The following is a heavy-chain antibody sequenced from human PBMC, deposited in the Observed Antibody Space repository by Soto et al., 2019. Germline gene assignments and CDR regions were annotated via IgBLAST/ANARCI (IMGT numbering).Heavy chain of an antibody. V-gene: IGHV3-30*18. J-gene: IGHJ4*02. CDR3: AKNGPMRYDILTGYFGALDY. D-gene: IGHD3-9*01. CDR2: ISYDGSNK. Sequence: QVQLVESGGGVVQPGRSLRLSCAASGFTFSSYGMHWVRQAPGKGLEWVADISYDGSNKYYADSVKGRFTISRDNSKNTLYLQMNSLRAEDTAVYYCAKNGPMRYDILTGYFGALDYWGQGTLVTVSS. CDR1: GFTFSSYG.